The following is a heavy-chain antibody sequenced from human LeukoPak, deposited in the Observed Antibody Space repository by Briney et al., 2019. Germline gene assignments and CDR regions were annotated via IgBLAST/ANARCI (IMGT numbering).Heavy chain of an antibody. D-gene: IGHD2-21*02. V-gene: IGHV1-18*01. J-gene: IGHJ4*02. Sequence: GASVKVSCKASGYTFTSYGISWVRQTPGQGLEWLGWISADNGNTDYAQKVQGRVTMTTDTSTTTAYMELRRLRSDDTAVYYCARDQSDSLIFGGYYFDFWGQGTPVTVSS. CDR1: GYTFTSYG. CDR3: ARDQSDSLIFGGYYFDF. CDR2: ISADNGNT.